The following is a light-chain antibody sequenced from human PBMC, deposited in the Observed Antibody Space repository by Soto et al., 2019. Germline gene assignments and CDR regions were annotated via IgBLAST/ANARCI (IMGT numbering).Light chain of an antibody. V-gene: IGKV3-11*01. J-gene: IGKJ3*01. CDR1: QSVSID. CDR2: DAS. CDR3: QHRHN. Sequence: EVVLTQSPATLSLSPGDRATLSCRASQSVSIDFAWYQQKPGQAPRLLIYDASNRATGIPARFSGSGSGTAFTLTLRSLEPEDFAVYYCQHRHNFGPGTKVDIK.